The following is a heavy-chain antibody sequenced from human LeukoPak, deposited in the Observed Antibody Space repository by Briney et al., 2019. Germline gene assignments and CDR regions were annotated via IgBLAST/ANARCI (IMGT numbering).Heavy chain of an antibody. CDR2: INPNSGGT. D-gene: IGHD6-6*01. Sequence: ASVKVSCKASGYTFTGYYMHWVRQAPGQGLEWMGWINPNSGGTNYAQKFQGRVTMTRDTSISTAYMKLSRLRSDDTAVYYCARVFSARPAGPNDYWGQGTLVTVSS. V-gene: IGHV1-2*02. CDR1: GYTFTGYY. J-gene: IGHJ4*02. CDR3: ARVFSARPAGPNDY.